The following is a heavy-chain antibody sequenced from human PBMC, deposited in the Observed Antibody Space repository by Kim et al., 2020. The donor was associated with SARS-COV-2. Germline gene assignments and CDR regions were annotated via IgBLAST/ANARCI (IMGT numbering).Heavy chain of an antibody. CDR3: ARHGRQQLVEVVWLERRGGLWYFDL. CDR1: GYTFTSYY. Sequence: ASVKVSCKASGYTFTSYYMHWVRQAPGQGLEWMGIINPSGGSTSYAQKFQGRVTITRDTSTSTVYMELSSLRSEDTAVYYCARHGRQQLVEVVWLERRGGLWYFDLWGRGTLVTVSS. CDR2: INPSGGST. V-gene: IGHV1-46*01. J-gene: IGHJ2*01. D-gene: IGHD6-13*01.